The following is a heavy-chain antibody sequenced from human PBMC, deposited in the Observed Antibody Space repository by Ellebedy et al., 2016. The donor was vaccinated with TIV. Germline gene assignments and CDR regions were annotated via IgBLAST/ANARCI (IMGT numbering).Heavy chain of an antibody. Sequence: GGSLRLSCAASGFTVSSNYMSWVRQAPGRGLEWVSTIYSSGGTYYAGSVKGRFTISRDNSKNTLYLQMNSLRAEDTAVYCCGTPGGYVSGFGQWGQGTLVIVSS. D-gene: IGHD2-15*01. J-gene: IGHJ4*02. CDR1: GFTVSSNY. CDR2: IYSSGGT. V-gene: IGHV3-53*01. CDR3: GTPGGYVSGFGQ.